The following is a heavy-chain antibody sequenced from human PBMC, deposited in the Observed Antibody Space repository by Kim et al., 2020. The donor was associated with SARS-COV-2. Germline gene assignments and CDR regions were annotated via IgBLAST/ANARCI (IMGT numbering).Heavy chain of an antibody. Sequence: NTYYTPPLKSRVTVSLDTSKNQFSLNLNSVTAADTAVYYCARVDGNSFFDYWGQGTLVTVSS. CDR3: ARVDGNSFFDY. CDR2: NT. D-gene: IGHD2-15*01. J-gene: IGHJ4*02. V-gene: IGHV4-30-2*04.